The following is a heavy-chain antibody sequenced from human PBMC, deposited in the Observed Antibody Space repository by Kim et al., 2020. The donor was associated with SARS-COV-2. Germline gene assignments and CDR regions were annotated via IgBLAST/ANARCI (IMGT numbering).Heavy chain of an antibody. J-gene: IGHJ4*02. Sequence: ADSVKGRFTLSRDKSKNTLYLQMNSLRAEDTAVYYCARAGSSGWSYYFDYWGQGTLVTVSS. D-gene: IGHD6-19*01. V-gene: IGHV3-30*01. CDR3: ARAGSSGWSYYFDY.